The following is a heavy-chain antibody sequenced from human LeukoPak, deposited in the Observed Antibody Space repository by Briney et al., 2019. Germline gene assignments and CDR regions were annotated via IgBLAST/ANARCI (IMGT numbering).Heavy chain of an antibody. Sequence: GGSLRLSCAASGFTFSSYGMHWVRQAPGKGLEWVAFIRYDGSNKYYADSVKGRFTISRGNSKNTLYLQMNSLRAEDTAVYYCAKDGRGVRTMAATYYYYYGMDVWGQGTTVTVSS. CDR3: AKDGRGVRTMAATYYYYYGMDV. CDR2: IRYDGSNK. CDR1: GFTFSSYG. V-gene: IGHV3-30*02. D-gene: IGHD6-25*01. J-gene: IGHJ6*02.